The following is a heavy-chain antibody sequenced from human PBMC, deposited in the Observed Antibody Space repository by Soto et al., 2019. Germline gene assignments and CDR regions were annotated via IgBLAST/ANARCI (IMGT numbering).Heavy chain of an antibody. Sequence: ASVKVSFTASGYTFTSYAMHWVRQAPGQRLEWMGWINAGNGNTKYSQKFQGRVTITRDTSASTAYMELSSLRSEDTAVYYCASILWWPGAFDIWGQGTMVTVSS. D-gene: IGHD2-21*01. CDR2: INAGNGNT. CDR3: ASILWWPGAFDI. V-gene: IGHV1-3*01. CDR1: GYTFTSYA. J-gene: IGHJ3*02.